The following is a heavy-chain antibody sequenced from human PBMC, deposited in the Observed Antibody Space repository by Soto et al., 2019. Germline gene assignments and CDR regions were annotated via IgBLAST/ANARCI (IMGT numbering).Heavy chain of an antibody. CDR1: GYTFTSYD. J-gene: IGHJ6*02. CDR2: MNPNSGNT. CDR3: ARVHIAAAGTRYYYGMDV. Sequence: ASVKVSCKASGYTFTSYDTNWVRQATGQGLEWMGWMNPNSGNTGYAQKFQGRVTMTRNTSISTAYMELSSLRSEDTAVYYCARVHIAAAGTRYYYGMDVWGQGTTVTVSS. V-gene: IGHV1-8*01. D-gene: IGHD6-13*01.